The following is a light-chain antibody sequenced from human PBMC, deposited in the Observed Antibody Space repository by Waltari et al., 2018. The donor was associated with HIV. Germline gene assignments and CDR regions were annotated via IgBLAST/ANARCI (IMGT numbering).Light chain of an antibody. CDR1: QSVTNY. CDR2: DAS. V-gene: IGKV3D-11*02. CDR3: HQCSNWLT. J-gene: IGKJ4*01. Sequence: ERATLSCRASQSVTNYLACYQQKPGQAPRLLIYDASSRATGIPARFSGDGPGTDFTLTISSLEPEDFAVYYCHQCSNWLTFGGGTKVEIK.